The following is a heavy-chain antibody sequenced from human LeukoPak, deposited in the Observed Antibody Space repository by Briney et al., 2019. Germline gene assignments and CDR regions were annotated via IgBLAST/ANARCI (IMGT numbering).Heavy chain of an antibody. CDR3: ASNYDYVWGSYRTPHRYYFDY. CDR2: IIPIFGTA. CDR1: GGTFSSYA. J-gene: IGHJ4*02. V-gene: IGHV1-69*01. D-gene: IGHD3-16*02. Sequence: SVKVSCKASGGTFSSYAISWVRQAPGQGLEWMGGIIPIFGTANYAQKFQGRVTITAHESTSTAYMELSSLRSEDTAVYYCASNYDYVWGSYRTPHRYYFDYWGQGTLVTVSS.